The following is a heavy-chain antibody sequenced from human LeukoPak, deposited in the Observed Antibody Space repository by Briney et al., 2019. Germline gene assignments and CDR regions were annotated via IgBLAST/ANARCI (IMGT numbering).Heavy chain of an antibody. CDR1: GFTFSSYS. CDR2: ISSSSSTI. D-gene: IGHD3-22*01. V-gene: IGHV3-48*04. CDR3: ARDSGSGYYLLPFDY. Sequence: GGSLRLSCAASGFTFSSYSMNWVRQAPGKGLEWVSYISSSSSTIYYADSVKGRFTISRDNAKNSLYLQMNSLRAEDTAVYYCARDSGSGYYLLPFDYWGQGTLVTVSS. J-gene: IGHJ4*02.